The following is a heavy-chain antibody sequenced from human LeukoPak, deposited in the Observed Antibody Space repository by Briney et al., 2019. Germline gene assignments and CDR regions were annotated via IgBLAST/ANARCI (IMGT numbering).Heavy chain of an antibody. D-gene: IGHD6-19*01. J-gene: IGHJ2*01. CDR3: ARDNPRVAGTNWYFDL. CDR2: ISSSGRTI. Sequence: GGSLRLSCVGSGITLSSYWLNWVRQAPGKGLEWVSYISSSGRTIHYADSVKGRFTISRDNAKNSLYLQMNSLRAEDTAVYYCARDNPRVAGTNWYFDLWGHGTLVTVSS. V-gene: IGHV3-48*04. CDR1: GITLSSYW.